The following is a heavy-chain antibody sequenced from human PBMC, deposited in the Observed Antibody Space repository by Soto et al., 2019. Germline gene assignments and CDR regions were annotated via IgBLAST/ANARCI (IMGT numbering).Heavy chain of an antibody. CDR1: GGSISSGGYY. V-gene: IGHV4-31*03. Sequence: PSETLSLTCTVSGGSISSGGYYWSWIRQHPGKGLEWIGYIYYSGSTYYNLSLKSRVTISVDTSKNQFSLKLSSVTAADTAIYYCARDRGGYSNFDYWGQGTLVTVSS. J-gene: IGHJ4*02. CDR3: ARDRGGYSNFDY. CDR2: IYYSGST. D-gene: IGHD3-10*01.